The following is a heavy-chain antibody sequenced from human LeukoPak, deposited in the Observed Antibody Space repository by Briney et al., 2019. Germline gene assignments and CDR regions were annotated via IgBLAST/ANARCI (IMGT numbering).Heavy chain of an antibody. J-gene: IGHJ4*02. CDR2: ISCDGSNK. CDR1: GFTFSSCA. CDR3: ARVPVWYSSSWYGDY. D-gene: IGHD6-13*01. Sequence: GGSLRLSCAASGFTFSSCAMHWVRQAPGKGLEWVAIISCDGSNKYYADSVKGRFTISRDNSKNTLYLQMNSPRAEDTAVYYCARVPVWYSSSWYGDYWGQGTLVTVSS. V-gene: IGHV3-30-3*01.